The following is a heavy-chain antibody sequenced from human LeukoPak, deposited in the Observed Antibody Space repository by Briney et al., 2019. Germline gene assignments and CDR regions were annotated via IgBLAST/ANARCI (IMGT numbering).Heavy chain of an antibody. D-gene: IGHD3-3*01. J-gene: IGHJ5*02. V-gene: IGHV1-18*01. CDR2: INAYNDNT. Sequence: ASVKVSCKASDYTFTTYGISWVRQAPGQGLEWMGWINAYNDNTNYAQKLQGRVTMTTDTSTSTAYMELRSLRSDDTAVYYCARVRYYEQLTNWFDPWGQGTLVTVSS. CDR1: DYTFTTYG. CDR3: ARVRYYEQLTNWFDP.